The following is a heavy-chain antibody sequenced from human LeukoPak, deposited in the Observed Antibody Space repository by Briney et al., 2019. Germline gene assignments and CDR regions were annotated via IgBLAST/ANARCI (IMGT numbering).Heavy chain of an antibody. Sequence: ASVKVSCKASGYTFTSYGISWVRQPPGQGLEWMGWISAYNGNTNYAQKLQGRVTMTTDTSTSTAYMELRSLRSDDTAVYYCARATKVVPAARYYYYYMDVWGKGTTVTVSS. V-gene: IGHV1-18*01. CDR3: ARATKVVPAARYYYYYMDV. J-gene: IGHJ6*03. CDR1: GYTFTSYG. CDR2: ISAYNGNT. D-gene: IGHD2-2*01.